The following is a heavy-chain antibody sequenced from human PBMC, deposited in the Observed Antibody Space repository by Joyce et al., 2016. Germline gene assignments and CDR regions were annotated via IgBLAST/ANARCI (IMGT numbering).Heavy chain of an antibody. CDR2: ISSDEDIQ. D-gene: IGHD3-22*01. Sequence: QVQLVESGGGLVQLGRSLRLSCAGSTFSFSYFAMHWVRQAPGKGLEWVAFISSDEDIQHYADSVKGRFTISRDNYLNTLCLQMNRLRAEDTARYYCARIPGSSYYQPFDYWGQGTQVTVSS. V-gene: IGHV3-30-3*01. J-gene: IGHJ4*02. CDR1: TFSFSYFA. CDR3: ARIPGSSYYQPFDY.